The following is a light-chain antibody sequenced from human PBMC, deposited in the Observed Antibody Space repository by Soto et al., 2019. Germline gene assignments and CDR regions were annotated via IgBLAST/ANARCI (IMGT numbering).Light chain of an antibody. CDR3: QQYGSSGT. Sequence: IVLTQSPGTLSLSPWERATLSCRASQSVSNNYLARYQQKPGQAPRLLIYGASNRATGIPDRFSGSGSGTDFTLTISRLEPEDFAVYYCQQYGSSGTFGQGTKVDIK. J-gene: IGKJ1*01. V-gene: IGKV3-20*01. CDR1: QSVSNNY. CDR2: GAS.